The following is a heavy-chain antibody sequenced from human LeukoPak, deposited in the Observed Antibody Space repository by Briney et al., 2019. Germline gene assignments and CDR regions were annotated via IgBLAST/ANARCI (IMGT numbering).Heavy chain of an antibody. V-gene: IGHV3-7*01. J-gene: IGHJ4*02. CDR3: ARVNYDSSGYYRSAPFDY. CDR1: GFTFSSYW. CDR2: IKQDGSEK. D-gene: IGHD3-22*01. Sequence: GGSLRLSCAASGFTFSSYWMSWVRQAPGKGLEWVANIKQDGSEKYYVDSVKGRFTLSRDNAKNSLYLQMSSLRAEDTAVYYCARVNYDSSGYYRSAPFDYWGQGTLVTVSS.